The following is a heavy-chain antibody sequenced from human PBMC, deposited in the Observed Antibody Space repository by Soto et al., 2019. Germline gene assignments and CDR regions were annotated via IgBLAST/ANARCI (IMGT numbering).Heavy chain of an antibody. CDR3: ARSVAVPGAHIDY. CDR2: VYYTGST. V-gene: IGHV4-59*01. J-gene: IGHJ4*02. D-gene: IGHD6-19*01. Sequence: SETLSLTCIVSGGSISGSYWIWIRQPPGKGLEWLGYVYYTGSTNYSPSLRSRVSISVDTSKNEFSLRLSSVTAADTAVYFCARSVAVPGAHIDYWGQGTQVTVSS. CDR1: GGSISGSY.